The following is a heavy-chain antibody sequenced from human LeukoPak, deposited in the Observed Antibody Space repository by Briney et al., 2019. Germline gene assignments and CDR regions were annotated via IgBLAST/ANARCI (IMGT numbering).Heavy chain of an antibody. CDR2: IYYSGST. V-gene: IGHV4-39*01. CDR3: ATPGAVCSSTSCYPDAFDI. J-gene: IGHJ3*02. Sequence: SETLSLTCTVSGGSISSSSYYWGWIRQPPGKGLEWIGSIYYSGSTYYNPSLKSRVTISVDTSKNQFSLKLSSVTAADTAVYYCATPGAVCSSTSCYPDAFDIWGQGTMVTVSS. CDR1: GGSISSSSYY. D-gene: IGHD2-2*01.